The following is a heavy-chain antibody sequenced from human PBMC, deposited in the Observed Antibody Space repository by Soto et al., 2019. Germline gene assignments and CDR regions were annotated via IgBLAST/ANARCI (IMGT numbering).Heavy chain of an antibody. Sequence: VQLLESGGGLVQPGGSLRLSCAASGLTFSNYMMSWVRQAPGKGLEWVSGISGGGSSTYYADSVKGRFTISRDNSKNTVYLQMSSLRAEDTAVYYCAKSRRTEIHLIFDSWGQGTRVTVSS. D-gene: IGHD1-1*01. CDR1: GLTFSNYM. V-gene: IGHV3-23*01. CDR2: ISGGGSST. CDR3: AKSRRTEIHLIFDS. J-gene: IGHJ4*02.